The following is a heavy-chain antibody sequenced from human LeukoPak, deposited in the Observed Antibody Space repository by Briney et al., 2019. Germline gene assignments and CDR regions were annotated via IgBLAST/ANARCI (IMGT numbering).Heavy chain of an antibody. CDR3: ARAVAGSYNWFDP. J-gene: IGHJ5*02. CDR2: IYHSGST. V-gene: IGHV4-4*02. Sequence: SETQSLTCAVSGGFIRSSNWWGWVRQPPGKGLDWIGEIYHSGSTNYNPALKSRVTISADKSKNQFSLKLSSVTAADTAVYYCARAVAGSYNWFDPWGQGTLVTVSS. D-gene: IGHD6-19*01. CDR1: GGFIRSSNW.